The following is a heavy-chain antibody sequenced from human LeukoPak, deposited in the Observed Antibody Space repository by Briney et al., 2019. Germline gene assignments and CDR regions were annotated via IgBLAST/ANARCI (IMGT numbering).Heavy chain of an antibody. J-gene: IGHJ5*02. Sequence: PGGSLRLSCAASGFTFSSYAMIWVRQAPGKGLEWVSAISGSGGSTYYADSVKGRFTISRDNSKNTLFLQMNSLRAEDTAVYYCAKDRLGSALGDNWFDPWGQGTLVTVSS. CDR2: ISGSGGST. CDR1: GFTFSSYA. D-gene: IGHD6-19*01. CDR3: AKDRLGSALGDNWFDP. V-gene: IGHV3-23*01.